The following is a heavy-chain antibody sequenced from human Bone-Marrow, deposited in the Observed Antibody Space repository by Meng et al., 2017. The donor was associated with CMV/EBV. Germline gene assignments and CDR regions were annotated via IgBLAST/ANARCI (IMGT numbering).Heavy chain of an antibody. CDR1: GYTFINYD. V-gene: IGHV1-8*01. CDR2: MNPTSGNT. J-gene: IGHJ4*02. CDR3: ARETGSKDFDY. Sequence: ASVKVSCKASGYTFINYDINWVREATGQGLEWMGWMNPTSGNTGYSQKFQGRVIMTRNTSISTAYMELSSLRSEDTAVYYCARETGSKDFDYWGQGTLGTVSS. D-gene: IGHD1-1*01.